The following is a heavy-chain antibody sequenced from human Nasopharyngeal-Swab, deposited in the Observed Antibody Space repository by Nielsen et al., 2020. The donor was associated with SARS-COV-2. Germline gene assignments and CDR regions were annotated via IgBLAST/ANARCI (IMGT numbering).Heavy chain of an antibody. CDR1: GFTFSSYS. D-gene: IGHD3-9*01. CDR3: ARDSVLRYFYP. Sequence: GESLKISCAASGFTFSSYSMNWVRQAPGKGLEWVSSINSGSNYMYYADSLRGRFTISRDNAKKSLYLQMNSLRADDTAVYYCARDSVLRYFYPWGQGTLVTVSS. CDR2: INSGSNYM. V-gene: IGHV3-21*01. J-gene: IGHJ5*02.